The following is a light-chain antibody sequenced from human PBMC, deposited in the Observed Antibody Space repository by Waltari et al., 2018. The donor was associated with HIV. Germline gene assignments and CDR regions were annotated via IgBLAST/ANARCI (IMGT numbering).Light chain of an antibody. CDR2: MAS. CDR3: MQDLHTPPRT. CDR1: QSLLYRNGLNF. V-gene: IGKV2-28*01. Sequence: DAVMTQSPLSLPVTPGETASISCRSSQSLLYRNGLNFLDWYVQRPGQSPQLLIYMASHRASVVPDRFSGSGSGSDCSLTSNKVEADDVGVYHGMQDLHTPPRTFGAGTRLEIK. J-gene: IGKJ1*01.